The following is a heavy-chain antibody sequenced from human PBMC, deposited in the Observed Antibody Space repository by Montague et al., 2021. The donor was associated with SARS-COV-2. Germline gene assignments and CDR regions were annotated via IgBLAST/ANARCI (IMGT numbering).Heavy chain of an antibody. Sequence: SETLSLTCTVSGGSISSYYWSWIRQPAGKGLEWIGRIYTSGSTNYNPSLKSRVTMSVDTSKNQFSLKLSSVTAVDTAVYYCAREAWFGDKTSASEYYGMDVWGQGTTVTVSS. CDR2: IYTSGST. V-gene: IGHV4-4*07. D-gene: IGHD3-10*01. CDR3: AREAWFGDKTSASEYYGMDV. CDR1: GGSISSYY. J-gene: IGHJ6*02.